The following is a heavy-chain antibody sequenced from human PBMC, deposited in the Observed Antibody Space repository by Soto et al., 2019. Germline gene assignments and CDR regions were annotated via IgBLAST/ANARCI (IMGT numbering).Heavy chain of an antibody. CDR1: GYTFTAYW. CDR3: ARHGGYYSSSSEVSGYYGMDV. CDR2: IDPSDSYI. J-gene: IGHJ6*02. V-gene: IGHV5-10-1*01. Sequence: LGESLKISCKGSGYTFTAYWITWVRQMPGKGLEWMGRIDPSDSYINYSPSFQGHVTISADKSVSAAYLQWSSLEASDTAIYYCARHGGYYSSSSEVSGYYGMDVWGQGTTVTVSS. D-gene: IGHD6-6*01.